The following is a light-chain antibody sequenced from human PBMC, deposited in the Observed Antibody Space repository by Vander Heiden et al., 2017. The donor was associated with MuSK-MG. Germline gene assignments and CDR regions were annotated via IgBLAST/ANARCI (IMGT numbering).Light chain of an antibody. CDR2: KAS. CDR3: QQYKSHCT. Sequence: DIQMTQSPSTLSASVGDRVTITCRASQSVSIWLAWYQQKPGKAPKLLIHKASTLESGVPSRFSGSGSGTEFTLTISSLQPDDFATYYCQQYKSHCTFGLGTKVESK. CDR1: QSVSIW. J-gene: IGKJ2*02. V-gene: IGKV1-5*03.